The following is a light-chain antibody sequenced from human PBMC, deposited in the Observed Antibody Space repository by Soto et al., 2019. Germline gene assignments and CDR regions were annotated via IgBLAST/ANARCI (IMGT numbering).Light chain of an antibody. Sequence: QSVLTQPPSASGSPGQSVTISCTGTSSDVGGYNYVSWYQQHPGKAPKLMIYEVSKRPSGVPDRFSGSKSGTSASLAISGLRSEDEADYYCAAWDDSLSGRVFGGGTQLTVL. V-gene: IGLV2-8*01. CDR3: AAWDDSLSGRV. CDR2: EVS. J-gene: IGLJ3*02. CDR1: SSDVGGYNY.